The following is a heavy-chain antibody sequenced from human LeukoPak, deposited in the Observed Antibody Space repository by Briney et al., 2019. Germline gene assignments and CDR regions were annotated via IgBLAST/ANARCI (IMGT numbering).Heavy chain of an antibody. CDR3: ARAMIMTSFAFDI. D-gene: IGHD3-22*01. J-gene: IGHJ3*02. CDR1: GGSISSYY. Sequence: SETLSLTCTVSGGSISSYYWSWIRQPPGKGLEWIGYIYYSGSTNYNPSLKSRVTISVDTSKNQFSLKLSSVTAADTAVYYCARAMIMTSFAFDIWGQGTMVTVSS. V-gene: IGHV4-59*01. CDR2: IYYSGST.